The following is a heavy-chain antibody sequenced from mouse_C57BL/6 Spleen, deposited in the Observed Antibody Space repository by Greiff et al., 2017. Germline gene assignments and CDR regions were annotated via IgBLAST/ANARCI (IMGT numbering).Heavy chain of an antibody. CDR1: GFTFSSYA. V-gene: IGHV5-4*01. CDR2: ISDGGSYT. J-gene: IGHJ2*01. CDR3: ARDYYYGSRVYFDY. Sequence: EVKLVESGGGLVKPGGSLKLSCAASGFTFSSYAMSWVRQTPEKRLEWVATISDGGSYTYYPDNVKGRFTISRDNAKNNLYLQMSHLKSEDTAMYYCARDYYYGSRVYFDYWGQGTTLTVSS. D-gene: IGHD1-1*01.